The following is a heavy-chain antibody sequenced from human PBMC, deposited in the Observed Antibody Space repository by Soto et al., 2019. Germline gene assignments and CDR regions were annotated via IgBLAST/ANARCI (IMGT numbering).Heavy chain of an antibody. J-gene: IGHJ4*02. V-gene: IGHV4-59*08. CDR1: GGSISGYY. CDR3: ARHENPGIAAAGLPTHFDY. Sequence: SETLSLTCTVSGGSISGYYWSWIRQPPGKGLEWIGNVYYSGGAKYNPSLKSRVTISVDTSKNQFSLKLSSVTAADTAVYYCARHENPGIAAAGLPTHFDYWGQGTLVTVSS. D-gene: IGHD6-13*01. CDR2: VYYSGGA.